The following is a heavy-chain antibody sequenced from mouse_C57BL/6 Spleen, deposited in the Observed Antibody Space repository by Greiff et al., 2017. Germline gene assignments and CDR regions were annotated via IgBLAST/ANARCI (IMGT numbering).Heavy chain of an antibody. J-gene: IGHJ2*01. D-gene: IGHD1-1*01. CDR1: GFTFSSYA. CDR3: ARAGRSSYVDY. Sequence: EVHLVESGGGLVKPGGSLKLSCAASGFTFSSYAMSWVRQTPEKRLEWVATISDGGSYTYYPDNVKGRFTISRDNAKNNLYLQMSHLKSEDTAMYYCARAGRSSYVDYWGQGTTLTVSS. CDR2: ISDGGSYT. V-gene: IGHV5-4*01.